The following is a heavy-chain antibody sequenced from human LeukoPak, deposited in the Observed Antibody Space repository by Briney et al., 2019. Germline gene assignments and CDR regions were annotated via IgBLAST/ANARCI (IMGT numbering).Heavy chain of an antibody. D-gene: IGHD6-13*01. CDR2: IYQSGST. CDR1: GYSISSGYY. V-gene: IGHV4-38-2*02. Sequence: PSETLSLTCTVSGYSISSGYYWGWIRQSPGKGLECIGSIYQSGSTYYNPSLKSRVTISIDTSNNQFSLRLNSVSAADTAVYYCARTVYSSSWNKWAYFDYWGQGTLVTVSS. J-gene: IGHJ4*02. CDR3: ARTVYSSSWNKWAYFDY.